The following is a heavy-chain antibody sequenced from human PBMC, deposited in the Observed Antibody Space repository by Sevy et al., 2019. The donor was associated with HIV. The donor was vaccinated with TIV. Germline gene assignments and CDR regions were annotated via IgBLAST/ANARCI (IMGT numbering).Heavy chain of an antibody. CDR2: ISNDGTNK. CDR1: GFTXSSYA. D-gene: IGHD2-8*01. Sequence: GGSLRLSCAASGFTXSSYAMHWVRQAPGKGLEWVALISNDGTNKYADSVKGRYTISRDNSKNTLYLQMNSLRAEDTXVYYCARVRVGRYCTXGVCXSXXXXWGXXTLVTVSS. J-gene: IGHJ4*01. V-gene: IGHV3-30-3*01. CDR3: ARVRVGRYCTXGVCXSXXXX.